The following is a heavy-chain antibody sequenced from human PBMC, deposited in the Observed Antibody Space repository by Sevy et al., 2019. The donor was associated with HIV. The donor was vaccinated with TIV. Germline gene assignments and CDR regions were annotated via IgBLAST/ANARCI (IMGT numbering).Heavy chain of an antibody. Sequence: ASVKVSCKASGYTFTSYDINWVRQATGQGLEWMGWMNPNSCNTGYAQKFQGRVTMTRNTSISTAYMELSSLRSEDTAVYYCATFSSGYDYCYGMDVWGQGTTVTVSS. J-gene: IGHJ6*01. CDR2: MNPNSCNT. CDR1: GYTFTSYD. CDR3: ATFSSGYDYCYGMDV. V-gene: IGHV1-8*01. D-gene: IGHD5-12*01.